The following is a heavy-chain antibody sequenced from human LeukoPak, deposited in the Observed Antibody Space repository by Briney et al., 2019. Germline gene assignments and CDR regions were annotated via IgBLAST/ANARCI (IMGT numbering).Heavy chain of an antibody. Sequence: VASVKVSCKASGYTFTSYYMHWLRQAPGQGLEWMGMINPSSDSTSYAQKFQGRVTMTRDKSTSTVYMELSSLRSEDTALYYCARDDFGSGINWFDPWGQGTLVTVSS. CDR1: GYTFTSYY. V-gene: IGHV1-46*01. CDR3: ARDDFGSGINWFDP. CDR2: INPSSDST. J-gene: IGHJ5*02. D-gene: IGHD3-10*01.